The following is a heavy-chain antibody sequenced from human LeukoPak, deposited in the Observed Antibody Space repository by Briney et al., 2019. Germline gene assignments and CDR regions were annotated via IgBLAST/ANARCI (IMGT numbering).Heavy chain of an antibody. D-gene: IGHD3-9*01. CDR3: AREDYDILTGIKPFDY. CDR1: GGSISSGSYY. V-gene: IGHV4-61*02. CDR2: IYTSGST. J-gene: IGHJ4*02. Sequence: PSQTLSLTCTVSGGSISSGSYYWSWIRQPAGKGLEWIGRIYTSGSTNYNPSLKSRVTISVDTSKNQFSLKLSSVTAADTAVYYCAREDYDILTGIKPFDYWVQGTLVTVSS.